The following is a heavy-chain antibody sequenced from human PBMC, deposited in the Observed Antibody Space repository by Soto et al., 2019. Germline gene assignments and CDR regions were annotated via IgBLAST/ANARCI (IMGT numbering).Heavy chain of an antibody. CDR2: IYNSGST. V-gene: IGHV4-4*02. J-gene: IGHJ6*02. D-gene: IGHD2-2*01. CDR3: ARVVGGYYYGMDV. Sequence: QVQLQESGPGLVKPSGTLSLTCAVSGGSISSSNWWSWVRQPPGKGLEWIGEIYNSGSTNYNPSLKSRVNISVDKAKNQFSLKLSSVTAADTAVYYCARVVGGYYYGMDVWGQGTTVTVSS. CDR1: GGSISSSNW.